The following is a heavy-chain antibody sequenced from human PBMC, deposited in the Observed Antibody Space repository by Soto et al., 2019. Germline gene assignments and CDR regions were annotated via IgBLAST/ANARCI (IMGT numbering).Heavy chain of an antibody. Sequence: SQTLSLTCAISGDSVSSNSAAWNWIRQSPSRGLEWLGRTYYRSKWYNDYAVSVKSRITINPDTSKNQFSLQLNSVTPEDTAVYYCARGPYYGDYFNYYYGMDVWGQGTTVTVSS. D-gene: IGHD4-17*01. J-gene: IGHJ6*02. CDR1: GDSVSSNSAA. CDR3: ARGPYYGDYFNYYYGMDV. V-gene: IGHV6-1*01. CDR2: TYYRSKWYN.